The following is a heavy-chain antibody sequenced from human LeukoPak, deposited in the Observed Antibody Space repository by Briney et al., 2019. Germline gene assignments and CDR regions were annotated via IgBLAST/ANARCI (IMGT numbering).Heavy chain of an antibody. D-gene: IGHD1-26*01. Sequence: PGGSLRLSCAASGFSFSSYSMNWVRQAPGKGLEWVASIIGSGTEMFYADSLKGRFTISRDNSKNSLYLQMNSLRVEDTGVYYCAKVQSDIVGAVFFAFDVWGQGTMVSVSS. CDR2: IIGSGTEM. CDR1: GFSFSSYS. CDR3: AKVQSDIVGAVFFAFDV. J-gene: IGHJ3*01. V-gene: IGHV3-21*06.